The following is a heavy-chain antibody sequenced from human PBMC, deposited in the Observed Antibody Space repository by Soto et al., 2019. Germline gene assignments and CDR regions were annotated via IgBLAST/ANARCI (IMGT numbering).Heavy chain of an antibody. D-gene: IGHD1-26*01. CDR3: ARQEWELHNRFDP. CDR2: IYPGDSDT. V-gene: IGHV5-51*01. J-gene: IGHJ5*02. CDR1: GYSFTSYW. Sequence: GESLKISCKVSGYSFTSYWIGWVRQMPGKGLEWMGIIYPGDSDTRYSPSFQGQVTISADKSISTAYLQWSSLKASDTAMYYCARQEWELHNRFDPWGQGTLVTVSS.